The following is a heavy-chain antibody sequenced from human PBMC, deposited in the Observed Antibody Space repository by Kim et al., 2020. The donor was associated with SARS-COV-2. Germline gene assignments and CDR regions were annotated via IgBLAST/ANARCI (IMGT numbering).Heavy chain of an antibody. CDR2: ISSSGSYI. J-gene: IGHJ6*01. CDR3: ASGLVVSAGGLSYGMDV. Sequence: GGSLRLSCAVSGFSFSGYTMNWVRQAPGKGLEWVSSISSSGSYIYYAASVRGRFTISRDNAKNSLFLQMNSLSAEDTAVYYCASGLVVSAGGLSYGMDV. V-gene: IGHV3-21*01. CDR1: GFSFSGYT. D-gene: IGHD6-13*01.